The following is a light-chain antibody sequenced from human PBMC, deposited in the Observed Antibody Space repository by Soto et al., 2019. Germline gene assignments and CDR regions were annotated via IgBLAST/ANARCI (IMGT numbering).Light chain of an antibody. CDR2: AAS. Sequence: DIQMTQYPSSLSASVGDRVTITCRASQSISTYLNWYQQKPRKAPKVLIYAASGLHTGVPSRFSGSGSGTDFTLTITSLQPEDFATYYCQQSYSMPPTFGQGRLLEI. CDR3: QQSYSMPPT. V-gene: IGKV1-39*01. CDR1: QSISTY. J-gene: IGKJ5*01.